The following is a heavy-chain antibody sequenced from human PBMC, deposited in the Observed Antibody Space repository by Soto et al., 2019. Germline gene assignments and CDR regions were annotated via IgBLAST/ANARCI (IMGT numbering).Heavy chain of an antibody. CDR2: ISAYNGNT. D-gene: IGHD2-15*01. Sequence: ASVKVSCKASGYTFTSYGISWVRQAPGQGLEWMGWISAYNGNTNYAQKLQGRVTMTTDTSTSTAYMELRSLRSDDTAVYYCARVPRVCSGGSCYSGSVWFDPWGQGTLVTVSS. CDR3: ARVPRVCSGGSCYSGSVWFDP. V-gene: IGHV1-18*01. J-gene: IGHJ5*02. CDR1: GYTFTSYG.